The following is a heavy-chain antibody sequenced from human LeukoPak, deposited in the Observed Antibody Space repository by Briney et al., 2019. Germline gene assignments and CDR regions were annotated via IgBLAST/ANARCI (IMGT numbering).Heavy chain of an antibody. Sequence: PGGSLRLSCAASGFTFSSYGMHRVRQAPGKGLEWVAVISYDGSNKYYANSVKGRFTISRDNSKNTLYLQMNSLRAEDTAVYYCAKDSRSITMVRGVFQHWGQGTLVTVSS. V-gene: IGHV3-30*18. CDR2: ISYDGSNK. CDR1: GFTFSSYG. D-gene: IGHD3-10*01. J-gene: IGHJ1*01. CDR3: AKDSRSITMVRGVFQH.